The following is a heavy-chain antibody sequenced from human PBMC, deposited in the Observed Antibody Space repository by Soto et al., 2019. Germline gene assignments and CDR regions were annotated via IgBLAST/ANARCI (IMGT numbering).Heavy chain of an antibody. CDR3: ARSSVAGAGYFQH. V-gene: IGHV4-31*03. CDR2: IYYSGST. Sequence: QVQLQESGPGLVKPSQTLSLTCTVSGGSVSGGDYYWTWIRQHPEKGLEWIGYIYYSGSTYYNPSLRSRVTISADTSKNQFSLKLSSVTVADTAVYYCARSSVAGAGYFQHWGQGTQVIVSS. J-gene: IGHJ1*01. CDR1: GGSVSGGDYY. D-gene: IGHD6-19*01.